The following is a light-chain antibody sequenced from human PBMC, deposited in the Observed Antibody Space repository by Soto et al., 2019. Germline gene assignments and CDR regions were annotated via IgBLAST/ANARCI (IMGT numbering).Light chain of an antibody. CDR3: QQYHTFWT. Sequence: DIQMTQSPSTLSASVGDRVTIACRANQTITRWLAWYQQKPGKAPKLLIFDASTLESGVPSRFSGSGCGTEFTLTISSLQPEDFATYYCQQYHTFWTFGQGTTVEVK. J-gene: IGKJ1*01. CDR1: QTITRW. V-gene: IGKV1-5*01. CDR2: DAS.